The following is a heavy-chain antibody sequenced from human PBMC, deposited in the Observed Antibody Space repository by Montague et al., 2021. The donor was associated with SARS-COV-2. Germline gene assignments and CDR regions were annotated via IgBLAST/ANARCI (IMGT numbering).Heavy chain of an antibody. V-gene: IGHV4-4*07. J-gene: IGHJ3*02. Sequence: SETLSLTCTVSGGSISSYYWSWIRQPAGKGLEWIGLIYTSGSTNYNPSLKSRVTMSLDTSKNQFSLKLRSVTAADTAVYYCARGSSGMGAFDIWGQGTMVTVSS. CDR3: ARGSSGMGAFDI. CDR2: IYTSGST. CDR1: GGSISSYY. D-gene: IGHD1-14*01.